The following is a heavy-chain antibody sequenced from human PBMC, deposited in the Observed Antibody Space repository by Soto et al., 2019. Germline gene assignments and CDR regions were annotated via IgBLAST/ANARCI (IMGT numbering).Heavy chain of an antibody. CDR1: GGSISSHY. D-gene: IGHD6-6*01. V-gene: IGHV4-59*11. CDR2: IYYGGST. CDR3: AREARNGMDV. J-gene: IGHJ6*02. Sequence: SETLSLTCTVSGGSISSHYWSWIRQPPGKGLEWIGYIYYGGSTYYNPSLKSRVTISVDTSKNQFSLKLSSVTAADTAVYYCAREARNGMDVWGQGTTVTVSS.